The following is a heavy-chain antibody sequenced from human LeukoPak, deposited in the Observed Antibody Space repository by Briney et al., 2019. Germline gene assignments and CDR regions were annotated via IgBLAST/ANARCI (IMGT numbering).Heavy chain of an antibody. J-gene: IGHJ4*02. D-gene: IGHD3-10*01. CDR3: ARDGMMVRGFLVSVELDY. Sequence: ASVKVSCKASGYTFTSYGISWVRQAPGQGLQWMGWISAYRGTTNYAQKLQGRVTMTTDTSTSTAYMELRNVRSDDTAVYYCARDGMMVRGFLVSVELDYWGQGTLVTVSS. CDR2: ISAYRGTT. V-gene: IGHV1-18*01. CDR1: GYTFTSYG.